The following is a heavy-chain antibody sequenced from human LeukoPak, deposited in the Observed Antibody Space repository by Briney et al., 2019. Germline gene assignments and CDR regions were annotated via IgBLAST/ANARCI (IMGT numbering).Heavy chain of an antibody. CDR2: IYYSGST. V-gene: IGHV4-31*03. CDR1: GGSISSGGYY. CDR3: ARCRDGYNNAFDI. D-gene: IGHD5-24*01. J-gene: IGHJ3*02. Sequence: PSETLSLTCTVSGGSISSGGYYWSWLRQHPGKGLEWIGYIYYSGSTYYNPSLKSRVTISVDTSKNQFSLKLSSVTAADTAVYYCARCRDGYNNAFDIWGQGTMVTVSS.